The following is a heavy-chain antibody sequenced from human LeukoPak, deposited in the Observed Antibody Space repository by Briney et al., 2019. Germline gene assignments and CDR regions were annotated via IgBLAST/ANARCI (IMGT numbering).Heavy chain of an antibody. J-gene: IGHJ4*02. D-gene: IGHD3-10*01. Sequence: KPGGSPRLSCAASGFTFSSYSMNWVRQAPGKGLEWVSSISSSSSYIYYADSVKGRFTISRDNAKNSLYLQMNSLRAEDTAVYYCARDTYYYGSGSHTRSYYFDYWGQGTLVTVSS. CDR3: ARDTYYYGSGSHTRSYYFDY. V-gene: IGHV3-21*01. CDR1: GFTFSSYS. CDR2: ISSSSSYI.